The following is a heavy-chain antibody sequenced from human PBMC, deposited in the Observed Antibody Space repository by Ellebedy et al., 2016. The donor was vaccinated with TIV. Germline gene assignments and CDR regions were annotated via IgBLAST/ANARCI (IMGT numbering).Heavy chain of an antibody. V-gene: IGHV3-30*02. J-gene: IGHJ4*02. CDR3: AGRLSFDY. CDR2: IRYDGSNK. D-gene: IGHD2/OR15-2a*01. CDR1: GFTFSSYG. Sequence: GESLKISCAASGFTFSSYGMHWVRQAPGKGLEWVAFIRYDGSNKYYADSVKGRFTISRDNSKNTLYLQMNSLRAEDTAVYYCAGRLSFDYWGQGTLVTVSS.